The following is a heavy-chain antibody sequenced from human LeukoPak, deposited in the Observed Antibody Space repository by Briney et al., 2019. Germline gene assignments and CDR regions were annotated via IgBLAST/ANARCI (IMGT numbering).Heavy chain of an antibody. Sequence: SVKVSCKASGGTFISYAISWVGQAPGQGREGMGGIITIFGTANYEKKFQGRVTITTDESTSTAYMELSSLRSEDTAVYYCARVVRYSYYYYYMDVWGKGTTVTVSS. CDR1: GGTFISYA. CDR2: IITIFGTA. V-gene: IGHV1-69*05. D-gene: IGHD1-26*01. J-gene: IGHJ6*03. CDR3: ARVVRYSYYYYYMDV.